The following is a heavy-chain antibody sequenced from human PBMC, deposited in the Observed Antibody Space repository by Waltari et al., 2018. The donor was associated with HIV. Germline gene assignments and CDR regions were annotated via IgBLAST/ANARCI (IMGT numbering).Heavy chain of an antibody. D-gene: IGHD4-4*01. CDR3: TRITVTTLPP. Sequence: EVQLVESGGGLVKPGGSLSLSCAASGFTFSNAWMSWVRQAPGKGIEWVGRIKSKTDGGTTDYAAPVKGRFTISRDDSKNTLDLQMNSLKTEDTAVYYCTRITVTTLPPWGQGTLVTVSS. CDR1: GFTFSNAW. V-gene: IGHV3-15*01. J-gene: IGHJ5*02. CDR2: IKSKTDGGTT.